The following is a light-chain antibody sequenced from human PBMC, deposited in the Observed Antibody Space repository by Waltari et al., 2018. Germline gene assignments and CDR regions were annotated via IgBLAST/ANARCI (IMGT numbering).Light chain of an antibody. J-gene: IGKJ1*01. V-gene: IGKV3-20*01. Sequence: EVVLTQSPGTLSLSPGERATLSCRASQSVSRYLAWYQQRPGQAPRLLIYAASTRAPGVPDRFSGSGFGTDFSLTISRLEPEDFAVYYCQNHERLPATFGQGTKVEIK. CDR1: QSVSRY. CDR2: AAS. CDR3: QNHERLPAT.